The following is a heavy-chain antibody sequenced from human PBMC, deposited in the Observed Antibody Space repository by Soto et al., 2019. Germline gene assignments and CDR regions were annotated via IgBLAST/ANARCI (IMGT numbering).Heavy chain of an antibody. Sequence: EVQLVESGGGLVQPGGSLRLSCAASGFTVSSNYMSWVRQAPGKGLEWVSVIYSGGSTYYADSVKGRFTISRDNSKNTLYLQMNSLRAEDTAVYYCARDKGVHAYYYYYMDVWGKGTTVTVSS. D-gene: IGHD3-16*01. CDR3: ARDKGVHAYYYYYMDV. CDR2: IYSGGST. V-gene: IGHV3-66*01. J-gene: IGHJ6*03. CDR1: GFTVSSNY.